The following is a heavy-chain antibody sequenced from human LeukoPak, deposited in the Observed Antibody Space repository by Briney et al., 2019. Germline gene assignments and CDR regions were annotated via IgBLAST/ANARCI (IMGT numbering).Heavy chain of an antibody. D-gene: IGHD3-22*01. Sequence: ASVKVSCKASGYTFTSYYMHWVRQAPGQGLEWMGIINPSGGSTSYAQKFQGRVTMTRDTSTSTVYMELSSLRSEGTDVYYCARGTYDSSGYAYYFDYWGQGTLVTVSS. J-gene: IGHJ4*02. V-gene: IGHV1-46*01. CDR1: GYTFTSYY. CDR3: ARGTYDSSGYAYYFDY. CDR2: INPSGGST.